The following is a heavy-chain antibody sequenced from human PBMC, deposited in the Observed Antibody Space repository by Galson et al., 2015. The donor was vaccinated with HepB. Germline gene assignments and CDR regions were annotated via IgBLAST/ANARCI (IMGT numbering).Heavy chain of an antibody. CDR1: GFTFSDYY. CDR3: ARAWKHGGSPSGYSGYREYYFDY. CDR2: ISSSSSYT. D-gene: IGHD5-12*01. V-gene: IGHV3-11*05. J-gene: IGHJ4*02. Sequence: SLRLSCAASGFTFSDYYMSWIRQAPGKGLEWVSYISSSSSYTNYADSVKGRFTISRDNAKNSLYLQMNSLRAEDTAVYYCARAWKHGGSPSGYSGYREYYFDYWGQGTLVTVSS.